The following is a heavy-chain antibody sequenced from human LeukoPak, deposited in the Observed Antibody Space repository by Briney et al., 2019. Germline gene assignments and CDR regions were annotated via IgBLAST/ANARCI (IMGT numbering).Heavy chain of an antibody. J-gene: IGHJ5*01. Sequence: QTGGSLRLSCAASGFTFDDYAMHWVRQAPGKGLEWVSGISWNSGSIGYADSVKGRFTISRDNAKNSLYLQMNSLRAEDTALYHCAKDWRLNSSSRYAWFESWGQGTLVTVSS. CDR2: ISWNSGSI. CDR1: GFTFDDYA. V-gene: IGHV3-9*01. D-gene: IGHD6-13*01. CDR3: AKDWRLNSSSRYAWFES.